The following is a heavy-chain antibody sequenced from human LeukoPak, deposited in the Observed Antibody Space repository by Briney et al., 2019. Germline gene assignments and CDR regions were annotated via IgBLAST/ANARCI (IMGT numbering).Heavy chain of an antibody. CDR2: INHSGST. CDR3: ARKGGSGSYSAATAIPYYFDY. CDR1: GGSFSGYY. D-gene: IGHD3-10*01. V-gene: IGHV4-34*01. Sequence: SETLSLTCAVYGGSFSGYYWSWIRQPPGKGLEWIGEINHSGSTNYNPSLKSRVTISVDTSKNRFSLKLSSVTAADTAVYYCARKGGSGSYSAATAIPYYFDYWGQGTLVTVSS. J-gene: IGHJ4*02.